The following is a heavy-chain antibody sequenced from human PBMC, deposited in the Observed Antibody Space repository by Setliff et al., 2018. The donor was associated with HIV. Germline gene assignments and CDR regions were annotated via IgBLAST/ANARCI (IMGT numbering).Heavy chain of an antibody. CDR1: GGSMKPYY. J-gene: IGHJ3*02. Sequence: ETLSLTCTVSGGSMKPYYWSWIRQPPGKGPAWIGLIYFNGVTDYNPSLKSRLIMSLDMSRNQVSLKMTSVTAADTAVYYCARREGVRYTSGYYGGAFDIWGQGTMVTVSS. V-gene: IGHV4-59*08. CDR2: IYFNGVT. CDR3: ARREGVRYTSGYYGGAFDI. D-gene: IGHD6-19*01.